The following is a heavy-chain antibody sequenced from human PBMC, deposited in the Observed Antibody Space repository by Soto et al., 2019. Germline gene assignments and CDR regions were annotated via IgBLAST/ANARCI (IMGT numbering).Heavy chain of an antibody. Sequence: QVQLQESGPGLVKPSETLSLTCIVSGGSVSHDAYYWSWIRQPPGKGLEWIGYLYHSGSTYYNPSLKSRLTISVDTSANQFSLKVSSVTAADTAVYYCARLGIGWEFPFDYWGQGTLVNVSS. J-gene: IGHJ4*02. CDR3: ARLGIGWEFPFDY. D-gene: IGHD1-26*01. V-gene: IGHV4-61*08. CDR1: GGSVSHDAYY. CDR2: LYHSGST.